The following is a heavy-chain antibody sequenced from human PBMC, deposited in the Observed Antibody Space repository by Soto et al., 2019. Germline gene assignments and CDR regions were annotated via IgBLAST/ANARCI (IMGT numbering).Heavy chain of an antibody. J-gene: IGHJ4*02. CDR2: IYYSGST. V-gene: IGHV4-59*01. CDR3: ARGRGGIYYDRSGYYLDY. Sequence: LSLTCTVSGGSISSYYWSWIRQPPGKGLEWIGYIYYSGSTNYNPSLKSRVTISVDTSKNQFSLKLSSVTAADTAVYYCARGRGGIYYDRSGYYLDYWGQGTLVTVSS. D-gene: IGHD3-22*01. CDR1: GGSISSYY.